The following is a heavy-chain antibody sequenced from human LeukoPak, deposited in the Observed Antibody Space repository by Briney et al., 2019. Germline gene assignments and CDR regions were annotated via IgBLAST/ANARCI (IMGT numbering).Heavy chain of an antibody. CDR2: IVDGSGNT. J-gene: IGHJ6*03. CDR1: GFTFTSSA. Sequence: GTSVKVSCKXSGFTFTSSAMQWVRQSRGQRLEWIGWIVDGSGNTNYSQKFQERVTITRDMSTSTAYMELSSLRSEDTAVYYCAALPGAHYDFSSGPSRGYYYYMDVWGKGTTVTVSS. V-gene: IGHV1-58*02. CDR3: AALPGAHYDFSSGPSRGYYYYMDV. D-gene: IGHD3-3*01.